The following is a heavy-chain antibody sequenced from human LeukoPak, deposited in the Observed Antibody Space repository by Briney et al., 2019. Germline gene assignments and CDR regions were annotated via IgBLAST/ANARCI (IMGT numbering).Heavy chain of an antibody. CDR3: ARQERYCSGGNCYKYFDY. D-gene: IGHD2-15*01. CDR2: IFFSGGT. CDR1: GGSISSSSYY. Sequence: SETLSLTCTVSGGSISSSSYYWGWIRHPPGKGLEWIGSIFFSGGTYYNPSLKSRVTMSVDTSKNQFSLKLSTVTAADTAVFYCARQERYCSGGNCYKYFDYWGRGTLVTVSS. V-gene: IGHV4-39*01. J-gene: IGHJ4*02.